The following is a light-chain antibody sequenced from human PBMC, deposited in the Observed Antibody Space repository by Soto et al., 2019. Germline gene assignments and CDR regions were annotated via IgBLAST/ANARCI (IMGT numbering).Light chain of an antibody. V-gene: IGKV3-11*01. Sequence: EIVLAQSPGTLSLSPWEKATLSCRASQSVGRYLAWYQQKPGQAPRLLIFDASNRATGIPARFSGSGSGTDFTLTISSLEPEDFAFYYCQQRSDWPPITFGQGTRLEIK. CDR2: DAS. CDR3: QQRSDWPPIT. J-gene: IGKJ5*01. CDR1: QSVGRY.